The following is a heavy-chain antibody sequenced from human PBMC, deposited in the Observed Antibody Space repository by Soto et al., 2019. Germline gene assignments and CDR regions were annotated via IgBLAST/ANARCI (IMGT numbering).Heavy chain of an antibody. J-gene: IGHJ6*02. D-gene: IGHD2-15*01. V-gene: IGHV1-58*01. CDR3: AGRYCSGGSCYNYYGMDV. CDR2: IVVGNGHT. CDR1: GFTFGSSA. Sequence: GASVKVSCKASGFTFGSSAVQWVRQAREQRLEWIGWIVVGNGHTNYAQKFQERVTITRDMSTGTAYMELSSLRSEDTAVYYCAGRYCSGGSCYNYYGMDVWGRGTTVTVSS.